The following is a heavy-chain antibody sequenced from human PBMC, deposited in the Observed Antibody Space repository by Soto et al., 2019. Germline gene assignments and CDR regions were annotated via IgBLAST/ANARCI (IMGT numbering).Heavy chain of an antibody. Sequence: EVQVLESGGGLVQAGVSLRLSCVASGFTFSDYWMSWVRLTPGKGPEWVAHMSPDGSQEAYVDSVKGRFTMSRDNAQNSLFLHMSSLRPEDTAIYYCARFYNWGPGTRVTVSS. J-gene: IGHJ4*02. CDR2: MSPDGSQE. V-gene: IGHV3-7*01. CDR1: GFTFSDYW. CDR3: ARFYN.